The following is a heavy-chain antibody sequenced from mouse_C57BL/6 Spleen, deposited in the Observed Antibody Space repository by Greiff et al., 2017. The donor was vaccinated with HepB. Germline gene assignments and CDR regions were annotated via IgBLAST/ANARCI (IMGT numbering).Heavy chain of an antibody. J-gene: IGHJ4*01. D-gene: IGHD1-1*02. V-gene: IGHV1-54*01. CDR2: INPGSGGT. Sequence: QVQLQQSGAELVRPGTSVKVSCKASGYAFTNYLIEWVKQRPGQGLEWSGVINPGSGGTNYNEKFKGKATLTADKSSSTAYMQLSSLTSEDSAVYFCARWWSDKAMDYWGQGTSVTVSS. CDR1: GYAFTNYL. CDR3: ARWWSDKAMDY.